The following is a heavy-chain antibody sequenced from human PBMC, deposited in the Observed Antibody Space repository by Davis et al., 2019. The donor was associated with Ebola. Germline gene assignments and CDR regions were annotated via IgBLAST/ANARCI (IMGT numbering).Heavy chain of an antibody. CDR1: GFTFSSYW. J-gene: IGHJ4*02. CDR3: ARVLDYDFWSGPFDY. Sequence: GGSLRLSCAASGFTFSSYWMSWVRQAPGKGLEWVANIKQDGSEKYYVDSVKGRFTISRDNAKNSLYLQMNSLRAEDTAVHYCARVLDYDFWSGPFDYWGQGTLVTVSS. CDR2: IKQDGSEK. D-gene: IGHD3-3*01. V-gene: IGHV3-7*01.